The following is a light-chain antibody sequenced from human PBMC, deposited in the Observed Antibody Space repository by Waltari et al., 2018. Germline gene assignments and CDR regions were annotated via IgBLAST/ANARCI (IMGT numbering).Light chain of an antibody. Sequence: QTVVTQEPSLTVSPGGTVTLTCASSIGAVTSGYYPNWFQQKPGQAPRALIYNTSNKNSWTPARFPGSLLGGKAALTLSGVQSEDEADYYCLVYYGGAWVFGGGTKLTVL. CDR2: NTS. V-gene: IGLV7-43*01. J-gene: IGLJ3*02. CDR1: IGAVTSGYY. CDR3: LVYYGGAWV.